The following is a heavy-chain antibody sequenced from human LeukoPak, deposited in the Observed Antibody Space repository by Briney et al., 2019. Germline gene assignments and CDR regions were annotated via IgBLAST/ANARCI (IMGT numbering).Heavy chain of an antibody. J-gene: IGHJ5*02. CDR3: AKSYSSSWSYWFDP. CDR2: ISWNSGSI. Sequence: AGGSLRLSCAASGFTFDDYAMHWVRQAPGKGLEWVSGISWNSGSIGYADSVKGRFTISRDNAKNSLYLQMNSLRAEDTALYYCAKSYSSSWSYWFDPWGQGTLVTVSS. D-gene: IGHD6-13*01. CDR1: GFTFDDYA. V-gene: IGHV3-9*01.